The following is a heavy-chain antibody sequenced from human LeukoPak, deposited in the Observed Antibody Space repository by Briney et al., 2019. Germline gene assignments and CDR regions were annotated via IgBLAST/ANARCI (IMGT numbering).Heavy chain of an antibody. CDR2: ISSSSSYI. D-gene: IGHD5-24*01. CDR1: GFTFSSYS. J-gene: IGHJ5*02. V-gene: IGHV3-21*01. CDR3: AREMATPNWFDP. Sequence: GGSLRLSCAASGFTFSSYSMNWVRQAPGKGLEWVSSISSSSSYIYYADSVKGRFTISRDNAKNSLYLQMNSLRAEDTAVYYCAREMATPNWFDPWGQGTLVTVSS.